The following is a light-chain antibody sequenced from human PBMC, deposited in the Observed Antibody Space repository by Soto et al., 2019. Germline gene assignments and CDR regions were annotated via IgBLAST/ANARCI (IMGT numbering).Light chain of an antibody. V-gene: IGKV3-20*01. CDR2: GAS. CDR3: HQYGSTPFT. CDR1: QSVSTNY. Sequence: EIVLTQSPGTLSLSPGDRATLSCRASQSVSTNYLAWYQQSLGQAPRLLIYGASSRATGIPDRFSGNGSGTDFNLTISSLEPEDFAVYYCHQYGSTPFTFGPGTKVDIK. J-gene: IGKJ3*01.